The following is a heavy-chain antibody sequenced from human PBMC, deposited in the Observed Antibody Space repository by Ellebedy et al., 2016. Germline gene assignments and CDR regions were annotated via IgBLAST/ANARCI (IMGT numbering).Heavy chain of an antibody. D-gene: IGHD3-22*01. Sequence: GGSLRLSCAASGFTFSSYGMHWVRQAPGKGLEWVAVIWYDGSNKYYADSVKGRFTISRDNSKNTLYLQMNSLRAEDTAVYYCARDMTHRTYYYDSSGSDNWFDPWGQGTLVTVSS. V-gene: IGHV3-33*08. CDR1: GFTFSSYG. CDR2: IWYDGSNK. CDR3: ARDMTHRTYYYDSSGSDNWFDP. J-gene: IGHJ5*02.